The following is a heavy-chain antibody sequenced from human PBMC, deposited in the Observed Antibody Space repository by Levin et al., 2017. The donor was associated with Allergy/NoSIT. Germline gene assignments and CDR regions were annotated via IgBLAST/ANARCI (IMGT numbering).Heavy chain of an antibody. D-gene: IGHD6-13*01. Sequence: GESLKISCKGSGYSFTSYWISWVRQMPGKGLEWMGRIDPSDSYTNYSPSFQGHVTISADKSISTAYLQWSSLKASDTAMYYCARQGESSSWYRWFAPWGQGTLVTVSS. CDR2: IDPSDSYT. CDR1: GYSFTSYW. V-gene: IGHV5-10-1*01. J-gene: IGHJ5*02. CDR3: ARQGESSSWYRWFAP.